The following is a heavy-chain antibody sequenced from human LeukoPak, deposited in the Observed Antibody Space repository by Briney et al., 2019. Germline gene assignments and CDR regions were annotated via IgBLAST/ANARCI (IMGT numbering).Heavy chain of an antibody. CDR2: ISTSGSTT. V-gene: IGHV3-48*03. Sequence: SGGSLRLSCAASGFTFSDYEINWVRQAPGKGLEWVSCISTSGSTTYYADSVKGRFTISRDNAKNSLFLQMNTLTAEDTAVYYCARGALHVFDYWGQGTLVTVSS. D-gene: IGHD3-10*02. J-gene: IGHJ4*02. CDR1: GFTFSDYE. CDR3: ARGALHVFDY.